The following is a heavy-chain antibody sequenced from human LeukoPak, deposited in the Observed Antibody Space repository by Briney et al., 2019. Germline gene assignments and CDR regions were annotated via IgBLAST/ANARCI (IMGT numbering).Heavy chain of an antibody. Sequence: GGSLRLSCAASRFTFSGYAMSWVRQAPGKGLEWVSTISGSGGRTYYADSVKGRFTISRDNSKNALYLQMNNLRVEDTAVYYCAKDQYGSGNYFDYWGQGTLVTVSS. CDR3: AKDQYGSGNYFDY. CDR2: ISGSGGRT. CDR1: RFTFSGYA. V-gene: IGHV3-23*01. J-gene: IGHJ4*02. D-gene: IGHD3-10*01.